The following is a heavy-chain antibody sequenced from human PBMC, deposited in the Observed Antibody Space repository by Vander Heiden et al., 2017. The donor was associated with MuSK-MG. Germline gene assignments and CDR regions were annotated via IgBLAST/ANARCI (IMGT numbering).Heavy chain of an antibody. CDR3: ARAPRYYGSGSYPDY. J-gene: IGHJ4*02. CDR1: GGTFSSYA. V-gene: IGHV1-69*01. Sequence: QVQLVQSGDEVKKPGSSVTVSCKASGGTFSSYAISWVRQAPGQGLEWMGGIIPIFGTANYAQKFQGRVTITSDESTSTAYMELSSLRSEDTAVYYCARAPRYYGSGSYPDYWGQGTLVTVSS. CDR2: IIPIFGTA. D-gene: IGHD3-10*01.